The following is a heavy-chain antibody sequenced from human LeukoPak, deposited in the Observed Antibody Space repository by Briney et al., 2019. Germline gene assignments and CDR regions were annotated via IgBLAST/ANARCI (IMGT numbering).Heavy chain of an antibody. V-gene: IGHV4-30-2*01. CDR3: ARVDGSYFDY. D-gene: IGHD1-26*01. Sequence: PSETLSLTCTVSGGSISSGGYYWSWIRQPPGKGLEWIGYIYHSGSTYYNPSLKSRVTISVDRSKNQFSLKLSSVTAADTAVYYCARVDGSYFDYWGQGTLVTVSS. CDR2: IYHSGST. CDR1: GGSISSGGYY. J-gene: IGHJ4*02.